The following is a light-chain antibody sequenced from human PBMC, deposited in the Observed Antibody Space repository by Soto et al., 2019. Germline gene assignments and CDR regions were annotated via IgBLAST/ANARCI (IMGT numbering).Light chain of an antibody. J-gene: IGLJ2*01. CDR2: EVS. Sequence: QSVLTQPPSASGSPGQSVTISCTGTSSDVGGYNYVSWYQQHPGKAPKLMIYEVSKRPSGVPDRFSGSKSGNTASLTVSGLQAEDGADYYCSSYAGSNTHVVFGGGTKLTVL. CDR3: SSYAGSNTHVV. V-gene: IGLV2-8*01. CDR1: SSDVGGYNY.